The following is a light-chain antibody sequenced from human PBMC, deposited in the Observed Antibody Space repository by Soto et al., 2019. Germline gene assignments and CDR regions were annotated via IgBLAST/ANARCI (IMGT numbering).Light chain of an antibody. J-gene: IGLJ1*01. CDR2: DNT. CDR3: QSYDSSLSGSTV. V-gene: IGLV1-40*01. Sequence: QSVLTQPPSVSGAPGQRVTISCTRTSSNIRAGYDRLCDQQVSGTATKLLIYDNTSRPSGVPDRFSVSKSGTSASLAITGLQAEDEADDYCQSYDSSLSGSTVFGTGTKVTVL. CDR1: SSNIRAGYD.